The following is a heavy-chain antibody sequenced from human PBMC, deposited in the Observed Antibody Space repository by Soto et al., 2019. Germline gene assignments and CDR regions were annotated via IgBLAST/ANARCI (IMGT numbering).Heavy chain of an antibody. J-gene: IGHJ4*02. CDR1: GYDFTTYG. CDR2: ISAHNGNT. V-gene: IGHV1-18*01. D-gene: IGHD3-10*01. CDR3: ARGRYGAY. Sequence: QVHLVQSGAEVKNPGASVKVSCKGSGYDFTTYGITWVRQAPGQGLEWMAWISAHNGNTNYAPNLQGRVTVTRDTSTRTAYLELRGLRSDDTAVYYCARGRYGAYWGQGALVTVSS.